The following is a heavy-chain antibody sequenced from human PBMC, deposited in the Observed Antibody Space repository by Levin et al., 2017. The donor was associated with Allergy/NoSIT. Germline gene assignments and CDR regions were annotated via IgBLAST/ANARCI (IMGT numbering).Heavy chain of an antibody. CDR2: IYYSGST. CDR1: GGSIGSSSSY. CDR3: ARRFAASSNWDFDY. J-gene: IGHJ4*02. Sequence: ESLKISCSVSGGSIGSSSSYWGWIRQPPGKGLQWIASIYYSGSTYYNPSLKSRLTISVDTSKNQFSLKLTSVTAAETAVYYCARRFAASSNWDFDYWGQGTLVTFSS. V-gene: IGHV4-39*01. D-gene: IGHD6-13*01.